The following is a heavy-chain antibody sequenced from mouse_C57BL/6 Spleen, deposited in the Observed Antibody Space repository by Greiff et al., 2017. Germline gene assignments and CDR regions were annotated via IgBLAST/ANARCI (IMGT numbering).Heavy chain of an antibody. CDR1: GYTFTSYG. J-gene: IGHJ2*01. V-gene: IGHV1-81*01. Sequence: QVQLKESGAELARPGASVKLSCKASGYTFTSYGISWVKQRTGQGLEWIGEIYPRSGNTYYNEKFKGKATLTADKSSSTAYMELRSLTSEDSAVYFCARYGARDYGDYWGQGTTLTVSS. D-gene: IGHD2-4*01. CDR2: IYPRSGNT. CDR3: ARYGARDYGDY.